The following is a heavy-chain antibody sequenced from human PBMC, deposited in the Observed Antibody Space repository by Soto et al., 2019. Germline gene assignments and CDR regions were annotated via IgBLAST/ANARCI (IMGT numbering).Heavy chain of an antibody. CDR1: GGTFSSYA. CDR3: ARGGDPLEYFDY. CDR2: IIPIFGTA. D-gene: IGHD3-10*01. J-gene: IGHJ4*02. V-gene: IGHV1-69*06. Sequence: SVKVSCKASGGTFSSYAISWVRQAPGQGLEWMGGIIPIFGTANYAQKFQGRVTIIADKSTSTAYMELSSLRSEDTAVYYCARGGDPLEYFDYWGQGTLVTVSS.